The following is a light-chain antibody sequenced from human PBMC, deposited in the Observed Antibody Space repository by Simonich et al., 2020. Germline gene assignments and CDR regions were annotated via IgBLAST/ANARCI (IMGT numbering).Light chain of an antibody. CDR1: QGIRNA. CDR2: AAS. J-gene: IGKJ2*01. Sequence: AIQMTQSPSSLSASLGDRVTITFRTSQGIRNALGWYQQKPGKAPKLLIYAASRLQSGVPSRFSGSGSGTDFTLTISSLQPEDFATYYCLQHNSYPYTFGQGTKLEIK. V-gene: IGKV1-6*01. CDR3: LQHNSYPYT.